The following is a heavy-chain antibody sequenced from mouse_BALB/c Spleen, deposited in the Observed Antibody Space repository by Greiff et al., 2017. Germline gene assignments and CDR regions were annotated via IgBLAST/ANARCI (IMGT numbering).Heavy chain of an antibody. V-gene: IGHV3-8*02. J-gene: IGHJ2*01. CDR2: ISSSGGT. CDR3: AGWDIYDCGSNFDY. D-gene: IGHD1-1*01. Sequence: EVQLQQSGPSLVKPSQTLSLTCSVTGYSITSGYLNWIRKCPGHKLEYMGYISSSGGTNYNPSLNMRISITRDTSKNQYYLKLNSVTTEDTATYYCAGWDIYDCGSNFDYWGQGTTLTVSS. CDR1: GYSITSGY.